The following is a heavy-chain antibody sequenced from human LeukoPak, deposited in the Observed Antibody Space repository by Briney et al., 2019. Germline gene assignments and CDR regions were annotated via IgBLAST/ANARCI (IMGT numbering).Heavy chain of an antibody. CDR3: ARDRSTGAFDY. V-gene: IGHV3-11*06. Sequence: XXXYYXXGIRXXPXXXLXXXSYISISSSYTNYADSVKGRFTISRDNAKNSLYLQMNSLRAEDTAVYYCARDRSTGAFDYWGQGTLVTVSS. J-gene: IGHJ4*02. CDR2: ISISSSYT. CDR1: XXXYY. D-gene: IGHD1-1*01.